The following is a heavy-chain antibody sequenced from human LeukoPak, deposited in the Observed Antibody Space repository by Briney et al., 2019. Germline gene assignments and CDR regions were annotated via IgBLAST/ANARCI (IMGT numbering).Heavy chain of an antibody. CDR1: GYTFTGYY. V-gene: IGHV1-2*02. D-gene: IGHD3-10*01. CDR3: ARGPGRYYGSGSYFVF. Sequence: ASVKVSCKASGYTFTGYYMHWVRQAPGQGLEWMGWINPNSGGTNYARKFQGRVTMTRDTSISTAYMELSRLRSDDTAVYYCARGPGRYYGSGSYFVFWGQGTLVTVSS. J-gene: IGHJ4*02. CDR2: INPNSGGT.